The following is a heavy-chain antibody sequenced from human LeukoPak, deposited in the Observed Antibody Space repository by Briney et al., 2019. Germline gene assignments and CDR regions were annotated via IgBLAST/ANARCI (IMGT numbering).Heavy chain of an antibody. CDR3: TREGGYSGSYYGTEAFDY. J-gene: IGHJ4*02. CDR1: GFTFGDHA. Sequence: GGSLRLSCTASGFTFGDHAMSWVRQAPGKGLEWVGFIRSKAYGGTTEYAASVKGRFTISRDDSKGIAYLQMNSLKTEDTAVYYCTREGGYSGSYYGTEAFDYWGQGTLVTVSS. D-gene: IGHD1-26*01. V-gene: IGHV3-49*04. CDR2: IRSKAYGGTT.